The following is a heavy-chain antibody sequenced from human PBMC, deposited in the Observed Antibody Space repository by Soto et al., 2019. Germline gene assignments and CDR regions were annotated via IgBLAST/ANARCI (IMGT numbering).Heavy chain of an antibody. J-gene: IGHJ4*02. CDR2: ISGSGGST. V-gene: IGHV3-23*01. CDR3: AKPDSIAARLPYYFDY. CDR1: GFTFSSYA. Sequence: HPGGSLRLSCAASGFTFSSYAMSWVRQAPGKGLEWVSAISGSGGSTYYADSVKGRFTISRDNSKNTLYLQMNSLRAEDTAVYYCAKPDSIAARLPYYFDYWGQGTLVTVSS. D-gene: IGHD6-6*01.